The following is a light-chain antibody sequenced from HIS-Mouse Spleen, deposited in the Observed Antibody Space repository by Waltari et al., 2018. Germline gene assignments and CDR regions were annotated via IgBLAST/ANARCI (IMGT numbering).Light chain of an antibody. CDR3: QQYGSSPLWT. CDR1: QSFSSSY. CDR2: GAS. V-gene: IGKV3-20*01. J-gene: IGKJ1*01. Sequence: EIVLTQSPGTLSLSPGERATLSCRASQSFSSSYLAWYQQKPGQAPMLLIYGASSRATGIPDRFSGSGSGTDFTLTISRLEPEDFAVYYCQQYGSSPLWTFGQGTKVEIK.